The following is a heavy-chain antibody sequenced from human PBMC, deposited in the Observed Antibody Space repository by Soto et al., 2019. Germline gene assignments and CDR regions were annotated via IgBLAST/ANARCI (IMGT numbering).Heavy chain of an antibody. Sequence: SETLSLTCRDSGCSINSSSYFWGWVRQPPGKGLEWIGSIYYSGSTYYNPSLRSRVTISVDTSKNQFSLKLSSVTAADTAVFYCARHYSSGSRNWFDPWGQGTLVTVSS. V-gene: IGHV4-39*01. CDR1: GCSINSSSYF. D-gene: IGHD6-19*01. CDR2: IYYSGST. J-gene: IGHJ5*02. CDR3: ARHYSSGSRNWFDP.